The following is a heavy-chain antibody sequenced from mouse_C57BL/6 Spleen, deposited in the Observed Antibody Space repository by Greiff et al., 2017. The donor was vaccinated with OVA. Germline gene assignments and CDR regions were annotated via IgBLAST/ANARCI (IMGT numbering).Heavy chain of an antibody. V-gene: IGHV1-81*01. CDR1: GYTFTSYG. D-gene: IGHD4-1*01. J-gene: IGHJ4*01. CDR3: ARRLTGRYAMDY. CDR2: IYPRSGNT. Sequence: QVQLQQSGAELARPGASVKLSCKASGYTFTSYGISWVKQRTGQGLEWIGEIYPRSGNTYYNEKFKGKATLTADKSSSTAYMELRSLTSEDSAVYFCARRLTGRYAMDYWGQGTSVTVSS.